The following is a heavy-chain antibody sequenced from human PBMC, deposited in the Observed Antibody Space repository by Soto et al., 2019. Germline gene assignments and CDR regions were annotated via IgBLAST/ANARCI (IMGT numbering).Heavy chain of an antibody. D-gene: IGHD3-22*01. CDR1: AGSISRSNYY. V-gene: IGHV4-39*01. Sequence: QLQLQESGPGLVKPSETLSLTCTVSAGSISRSNYYWGWIRQPPGKGLEWIGSMYSSVNTYYNPSLKSRVTISADTTNNQFSLKLTSVTAADTAVYYCARQPYDSSGNSSGAWGQGTLVTVSS. J-gene: IGHJ5*02. CDR3: ARQPYDSSGNSSGA. CDR2: MYSSVNT.